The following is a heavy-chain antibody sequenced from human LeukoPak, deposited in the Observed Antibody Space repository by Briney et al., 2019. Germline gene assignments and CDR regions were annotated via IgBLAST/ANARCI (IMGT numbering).Heavy chain of an antibody. CDR2: ISHSGST. Sequence: SETLSLTCTVSGYFINSNYYWGWIRQLPGKGLEWIATISHSGSTYYNPSLKSRVTISVDTSKNQFSLKLSSVTAADTAVYYCAMGCSSTSCYPEYYYYYGMDVWGKGTTVTVSS. CDR3: AMGCSSTSCYPEYYYYYGMDV. D-gene: IGHD2-2*01. V-gene: IGHV4-38-2*02. J-gene: IGHJ6*04. CDR1: GYFINSNYY.